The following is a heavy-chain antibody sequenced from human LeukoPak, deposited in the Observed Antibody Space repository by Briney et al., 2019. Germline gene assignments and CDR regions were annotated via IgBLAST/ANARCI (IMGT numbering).Heavy chain of an antibody. Sequence: GGSLRLSCAASGFTFSSYSMNWVRQAPGKGLEWVSSISSSSSYMYYADSVKGRFTISRDNAENSLYLQMNSLRAEDTAVYYCARDGGNSYEIDYWGQGTLVTVSS. D-gene: IGHD5-18*01. J-gene: IGHJ4*02. V-gene: IGHV3-21*01. CDR2: ISSSSSYM. CDR3: ARDGGNSYEIDY. CDR1: GFTFSSYS.